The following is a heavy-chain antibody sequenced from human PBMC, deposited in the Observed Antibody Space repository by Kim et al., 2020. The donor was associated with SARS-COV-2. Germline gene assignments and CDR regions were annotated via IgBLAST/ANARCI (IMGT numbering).Heavy chain of an antibody. D-gene: IGHD3-10*01. J-gene: IGHJ5*02. Sequence: GGSLRLSCAASGFIFPSFGMNWVRQAPGKGLQWVSGVSGSGDNTYYADSVKGRFIISRDNSRNSLYLQMNSLRDEDTALYYCVKALSSGPSWGQGTLVTVSS. CDR1: GFIFPSFG. CDR3: VKALSSGPS. V-gene: IGHV3-23*01. CDR2: VSGSGDNT.